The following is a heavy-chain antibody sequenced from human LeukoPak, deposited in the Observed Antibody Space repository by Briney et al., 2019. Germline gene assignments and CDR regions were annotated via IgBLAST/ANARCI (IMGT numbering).Heavy chain of an antibody. CDR1: GGSISSYY. J-gene: IGHJ4*02. CDR2: IYYSGST. V-gene: IGHV4-59*12. CDR3: AREGYSSSSLDY. D-gene: IGHD6-6*01. Sequence: SETLSLTCTVSGGSISSYYWSWIRQPPGKGLEWIGYIYYSGSTNYNPSLKSRVTISVDTSKNQFSLKLSSVTAADTAVYYCAREGYSSSSLDYWGQGTLVTVSS.